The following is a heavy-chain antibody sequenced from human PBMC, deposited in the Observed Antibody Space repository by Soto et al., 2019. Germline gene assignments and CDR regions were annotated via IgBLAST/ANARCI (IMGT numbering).Heavy chain of an antibody. CDR1: GGSVTNNDYY. CDR2: MHYTGNT. V-gene: IGHV4-39*01. Sequence: QLQLQESGPGLVKPSETLSLTCTVSGGSVTNNDYYWGWIRQPPGKGLEWIGSMHYTGNTYYNPSLKSRVNISVDMSKNQFSLKLSSVTAADTAVYYRARHQIVEGGTTPNWFDPWGQGTLVTVSS. CDR3: ARHQIVEGGTTPNWFDP. J-gene: IGHJ5*02. D-gene: IGHD1-26*01.